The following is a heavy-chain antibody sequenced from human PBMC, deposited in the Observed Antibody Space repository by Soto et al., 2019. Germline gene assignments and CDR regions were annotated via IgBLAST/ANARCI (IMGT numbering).Heavy chain of an antibody. V-gene: IGHV3-23*01. Sequence: GGSLRLSCAASGFTFSSYAMSWVRQAPGKGLEWVSAISGSGGSTYYADSVKGRFTISRDNSKNTLNLQMNSLRAEDTAVYYCAKGSGYDSSGYHWGQGTLVTVSS. CDR1: GFTFSSYA. CDR2: ISGSGGST. D-gene: IGHD3-22*01. J-gene: IGHJ5*02. CDR3: AKGSGYDSSGYH.